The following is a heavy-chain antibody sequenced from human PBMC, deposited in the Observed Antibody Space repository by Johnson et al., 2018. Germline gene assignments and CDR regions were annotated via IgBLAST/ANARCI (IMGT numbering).Heavy chain of an antibody. CDR1: GFTFSSYW. V-gene: IGHV3-7*01. CDR2: INQDETKK. J-gene: IGHJ3*02. D-gene: IGHD7-27*01. CDR3: ARPHWEDNI. Sequence: VQLVQSGGGVVQPGRSLRLSCVTSGFTFSSYWMSWARQAPGKGLEWVVNINQDETKKYYVDSVNGRFTIARDNAKNSLYLQMNSLRAEDTAVYYCARPHWEDNIWGQGTMVTVSS.